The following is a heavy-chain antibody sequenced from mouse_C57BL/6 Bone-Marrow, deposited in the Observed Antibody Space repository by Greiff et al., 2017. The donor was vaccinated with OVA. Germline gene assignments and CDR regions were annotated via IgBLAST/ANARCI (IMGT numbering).Heavy chain of an antibody. D-gene: IGHD2-4*01. V-gene: IGHV1-7*01. CDR2: INPSSGYT. CDR1: GYTFTSYW. Sequence: QVHVKQSGAELAKPGASVKLSCKASGYTFTSYWMHWVKQRPGQGLEWIGYINPSSGYTKYNQKFKDKATLTADKSSSTAYMQLSSLTYEDSAVYYCARRRLRPHWYFDVWGTGTTVTVSS. CDR3: ARRRLRPHWYFDV. J-gene: IGHJ1*03.